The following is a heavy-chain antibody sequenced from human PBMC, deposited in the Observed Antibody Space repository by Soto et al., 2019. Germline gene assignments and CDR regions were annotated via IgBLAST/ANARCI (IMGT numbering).Heavy chain of an antibody. CDR2: IWYDGSNK. CDR1: GFTFSSYG. V-gene: IGHV3-30*02. D-gene: IGHD3-10*01. CDR3: AKDLSYYGSGSYYILDY. J-gene: IGHJ4*02. Sequence: GGSLRLSCAASGFTFSSYGMHWVRQAPGKGLEWVAVIWYDGSNKYYADSVKGRFTISKDNSKNTLYLQMNSLRAEDTAVYYCAKDLSYYGSGSYYILDYWGQGTLVTVSS.